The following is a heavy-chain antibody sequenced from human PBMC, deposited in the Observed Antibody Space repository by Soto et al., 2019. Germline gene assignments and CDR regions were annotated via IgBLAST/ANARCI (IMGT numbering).Heavy chain of an antibody. CDR2: ISSSSSTI. Sequence: GGSLRLSCAASGFTFSSYSMNWVRRAPGKGLEWVSYISSSSSTIYYADSVKGRITITRDRAKNSLYLQMNSLRAEDTAVYDCARDRDDYYGSGSYSDYWGQGTLVTVSS. CDR3: ARDRDDYYGSGSYSDY. J-gene: IGHJ4*02. CDR1: GFTFSSYS. V-gene: IGHV3-48*04. D-gene: IGHD3-10*01.